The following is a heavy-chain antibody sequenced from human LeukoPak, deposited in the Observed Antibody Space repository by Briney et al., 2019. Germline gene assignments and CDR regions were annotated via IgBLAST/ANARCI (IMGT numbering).Heavy chain of an antibody. CDR1: GYTFTGYY. CDR3: ARDGAVPGSYSWFDL. V-gene: IGHV1-2*02. CDR2: INPDTGAR. D-gene: IGHD6-19*01. J-gene: IGHJ5*02. Sequence: GASVKVSCKASGYTFTGYYMHWVRQAPGQGLEWMGWINPDTGARRWPQKFQGRVTMTRDASISIAYMEVSSLRFDDTAVYYCARDGAVPGSYSWFDLWGQGTLVTVSS.